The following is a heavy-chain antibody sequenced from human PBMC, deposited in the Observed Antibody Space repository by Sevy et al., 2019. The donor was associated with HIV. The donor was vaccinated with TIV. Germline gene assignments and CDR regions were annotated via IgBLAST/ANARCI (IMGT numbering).Heavy chain of an antibody. CDR2: ISNSGSII. Sequence: GGSLRLSCVISGFTFSSYEMNWVRQAPGKGLERVSHISNSGSIIYYEDSVKARFTISRDNAKNSLYLEMNSLGAEDTAVYYCAREDGSRQYFQYWGQGTLVTVSS. J-gene: IGHJ1*01. V-gene: IGHV3-48*03. D-gene: IGHD6-13*01. CDR3: AREDGSRQYFQY. CDR1: GFTFSSYE.